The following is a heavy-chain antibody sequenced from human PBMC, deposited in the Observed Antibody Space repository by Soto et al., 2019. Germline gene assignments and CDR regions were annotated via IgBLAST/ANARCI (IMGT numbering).Heavy chain of an antibody. CDR3: ARSSVVVVPAARAWFDP. J-gene: IGHJ5*02. V-gene: IGHV1-69*01. D-gene: IGHD2-2*01. Sequence: QVQLVQSGAEVKKPGSSVEVSCKASGGTFSSYAISWVRQAPGQGLEWMGGIIPIFGTANYAQKFQGRVTITADESTSTAYMELSSLRSEDTAVYYCARSSVVVVPAARAWFDPWGQGTLVTVSS. CDR2: IIPIFGTA. CDR1: GGTFSSYA.